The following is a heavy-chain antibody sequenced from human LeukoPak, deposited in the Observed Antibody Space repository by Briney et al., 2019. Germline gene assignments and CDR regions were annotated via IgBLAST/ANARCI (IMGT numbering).Heavy chain of an antibody. CDR3: ARDRHYYDSSGYSAHVDY. D-gene: IGHD3-22*01. V-gene: IGHV3-11*01. Sequence: GGSLRLSCAASGFTFSDYYMSWIRQAPGKGLEGVSYISSSGSTIYYADSVKGRFTISRDNAKNSLYLQMNSLRAEDTAVYYCARDRHYYDSSGYSAHVDYWGQGTLVTVSS. CDR1: GFTFSDYY. CDR2: ISSSGSTI. J-gene: IGHJ4*02.